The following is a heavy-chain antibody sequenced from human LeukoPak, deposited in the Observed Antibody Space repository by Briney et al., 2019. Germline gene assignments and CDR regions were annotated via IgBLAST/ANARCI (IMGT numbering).Heavy chain of an antibody. D-gene: IGHD4-17*01. CDR2: IYHSGST. CDR1: GYSISSGYY. Sequence: SSETLSLTCAVSGYSISSGYYWGWIRQPPGKGLEWIGSIYHSGSTYYNPSLKSRVTISVDTSKNQFSLKLSSVTAADTAVYYCARLDYGGYGYDYWGQGTLVTVSS. J-gene: IGHJ4*02. CDR3: ARLDYGGYGYDY. V-gene: IGHV4-38-2*01.